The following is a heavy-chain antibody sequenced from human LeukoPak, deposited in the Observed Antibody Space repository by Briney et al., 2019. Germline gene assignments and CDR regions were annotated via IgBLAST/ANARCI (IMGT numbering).Heavy chain of an antibody. CDR3: ARLARSSGSYY. V-gene: IGHV4-39*01. Sequence: KPSETLSLTCTVSGGSISSSSYYWGWIRQPPGKGLEWIGSIYYSGSTYYNPSLKSRVTISVDTSKNQFSLKLSSVTAADTAVYYCARLARSSGSYYWGQGTLVTVSS. CDR1: GGSISSSSYY. D-gene: IGHD1-26*01. J-gene: IGHJ4*02. CDR2: IYYSGST.